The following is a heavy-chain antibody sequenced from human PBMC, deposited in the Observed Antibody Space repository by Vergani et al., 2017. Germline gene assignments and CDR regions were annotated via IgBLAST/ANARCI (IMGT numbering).Heavy chain of an antibody. CDR1: GFTFDDYA. D-gene: IGHD3-22*01. Sequence: EVQLVESGGGLVQPGRSLRLSCAASGFTFDDYAMHWVRQAPGKGLEWVSGISWNSGSIYYADSVKGRFTISRDNAKNSLYLQMNSLRAEDTAVYYCARDPDRAHPVDYWGQGTLVTVSS. V-gene: IGHV3-9*01. J-gene: IGHJ4*02. CDR3: ARDPDRAHPVDY. CDR2: ISWNSGSI.